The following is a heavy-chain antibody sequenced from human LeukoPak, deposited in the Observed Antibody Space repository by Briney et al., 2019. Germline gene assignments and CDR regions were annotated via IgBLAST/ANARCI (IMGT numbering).Heavy chain of an antibody. V-gene: IGHV3-21*01. Sequence: GGSLRLSCAASGFIFSSYSMNWVRQAPGKGLEWVSFISTSSSYIYYADSLKGRFTISRDNAKNSLPLQMNSLRAEDTAVYYCARGTTVANVDYWGQGTLVTVSS. D-gene: IGHD4-23*01. CDR1: GFIFSSYS. J-gene: IGHJ4*02. CDR2: ISTSSSYI. CDR3: ARGTTVANVDY.